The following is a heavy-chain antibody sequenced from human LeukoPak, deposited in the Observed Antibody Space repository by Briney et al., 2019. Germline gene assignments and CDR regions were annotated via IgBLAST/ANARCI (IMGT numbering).Heavy chain of an antibody. Sequence: PGGSLRLSCEVSGFTFSRSAMSWVRQAPGKGLEWVSGTSISGESTYYADSVQGRFTISRDNSKNTLYLQMYELRVEDTAVFYCAKEEVPNDYWGQGILVTVSS. V-gene: IGHV3-23*01. CDR2: TSISGEST. J-gene: IGHJ4*02. CDR1: GFTFSRSA. CDR3: AKEEVPNDY.